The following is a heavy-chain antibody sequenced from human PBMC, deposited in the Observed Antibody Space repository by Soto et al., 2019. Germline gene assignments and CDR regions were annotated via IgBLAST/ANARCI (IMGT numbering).Heavy chain of an antibody. V-gene: IGHV1-18*01. D-gene: IGHD3-3*01. CDR1: GYTFTSYG. Sequence: ASVKVSCKAPGYTFTSYGISWVRQAPGQGLEWMGWISAYNGNTNYAQKFQGRVTMTTDTSTSTAYMELSSLRSEDTAVYYCASNRVVIMSPYHCFDPWGQGTLVTVSS. J-gene: IGHJ5*02. CDR3: ASNRVVIMSPYHCFDP. CDR2: ISAYNGNT.